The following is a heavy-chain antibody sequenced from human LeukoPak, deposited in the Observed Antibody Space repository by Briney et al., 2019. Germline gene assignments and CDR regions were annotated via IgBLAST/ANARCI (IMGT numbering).Heavy chain of an antibody. D-gene: IGHD5-24*01. J-gene: IGHJ3*02. CDR3: ASSVEMATIDAFDI. CDR1: GGSISSYY. V-gene: IGHV4-59*01. Sequence: SETLSLTCTVSGGSISSYYWSWIRQPPGKGLEWIGYISYSGSTNYNPSLKSRVTIAVDTSKNQFSLKLSSVTAADTAVYYCASSVEMATIDAFDIWGQGTMVTVSS. CDR2: ISYSGST.